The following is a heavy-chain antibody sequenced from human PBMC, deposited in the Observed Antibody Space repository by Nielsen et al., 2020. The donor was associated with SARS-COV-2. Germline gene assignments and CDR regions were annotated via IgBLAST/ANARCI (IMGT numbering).Heavy chain of an antibody. CDR1: GCSISSGGYY. CDR3: ARESSGYDHYNYGMDV. CDR2: IYFSGRT. J-gene: IGHJ6*02. D-gene: IGHD5-12*01. Sequence: SETLSLTCTVSGCSISSGGYYWSWIRHHPGKGLEWIGYIYFSGRTCYNASLKSRVTISVDTSKNQFSLSLRSVTAADTAVYYCARESSGYDHYNYGMDVWGQGTTVTVSS. V-gene: IGHV4-31*03.